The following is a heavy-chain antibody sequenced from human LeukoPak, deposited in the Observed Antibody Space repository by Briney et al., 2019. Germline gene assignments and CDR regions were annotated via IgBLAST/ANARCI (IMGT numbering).Heavy chain of an antibody. Sequence: SETLSLTCAVYGGSFSGYYWSWIRQPPGKGLEWIGEINHSGSTNYDPSLKSRVTISVDTSKNQFSLKLSSVTAADTAVYYCARLRVAVAGRYNWFDPWGQGTLVTVSS. CDR2: INHSGST. CDR3: ARLRVAVAGRYNWFDP. D-gene: IGHD6-19*01. J-gene: IGHJ5*02. CDR1: GGSFSGYY. V-gene: IGHV4-34*01.